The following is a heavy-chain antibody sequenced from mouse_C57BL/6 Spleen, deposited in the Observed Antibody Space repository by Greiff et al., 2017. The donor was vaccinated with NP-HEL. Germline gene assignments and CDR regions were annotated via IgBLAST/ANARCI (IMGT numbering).Heavy chain of an antibody. Sequence: VQLQQPGAELVMPGASVKLSCKASGYTFTSYWMHWVKQRPGQGLEWIGEIDPSDSYTNYNQKFKGKSTLTVDKSSSTAYMQLSSLTSEDSAVYYCARAPSSYGDYWGQGTSVTVSS. CDR1: GYTFTSYW. CDR3: ARAPSSYGDY. J-gene: IGHJ4*01. CDR2: IDPSDSYT. D-gene: IGHD1-1*01. V-gene: IGHV1-69*01.